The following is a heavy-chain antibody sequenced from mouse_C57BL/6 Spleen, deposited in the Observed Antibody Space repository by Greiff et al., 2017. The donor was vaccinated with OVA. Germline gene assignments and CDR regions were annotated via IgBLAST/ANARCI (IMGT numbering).Heavy chain of an antibody. CDR1: GFTFSDYG. V-gene: IGHV5-17*01. CDR2: ISSGSSTI. CDR3: ARSGNPYYAMDY. Sequence: DVKLVESGGGLVKPGGSLKLSCAASGFTFSDYGMHWVRQAPEKGLEWVAYISSGSSTIYYADTVKGRVTISRDNANNTLFLQMTSLRSEDTAMYYCARSGNPYYAMDYWGQGTSVTVAS. D-gene: IGHD1-3*01. J-gene: IGHJ4*01.